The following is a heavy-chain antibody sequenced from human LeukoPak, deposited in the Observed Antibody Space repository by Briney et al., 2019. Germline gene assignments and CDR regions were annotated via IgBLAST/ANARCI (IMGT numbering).Heavy chain of an antibody. J-gene: IGHJ4*02. D-gene: IGHD3-16*01. V-gene: IGHV4-30-2*01. Sequence: SETLSLTCAVSGGSISSGGYSWSWIRQPPGKGLEWIGYIYHSGSTYYNPSLKSRVTISVDRSKNQFSLKLSSVTAADTAVYYCARVQAGYAHFDYWGQGTQVTVSS. CDR2: IYHSGST. CDR3: ARVQAGYAHFDY. CDR1: GGSISSGGYS.